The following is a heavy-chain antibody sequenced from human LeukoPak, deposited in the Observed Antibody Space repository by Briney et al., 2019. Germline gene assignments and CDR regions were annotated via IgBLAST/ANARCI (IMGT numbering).Heavy chain of an antibody. CDR2: INHSGGT. Sequence: PGGSLRLSCAASGFTFSSYAMSWIRQPPGKGLEWIGEINHSGGTNYNPSLKSRVTISVDTSKNQFSLKLSSVTAADTAVYYCARSPRHWGQGTLVTVSS. J-gene: IGHJ4*02. V-gene: IGHV4-34*01. CDR3: ARSPRH. CDR1: GFTFSSYA.